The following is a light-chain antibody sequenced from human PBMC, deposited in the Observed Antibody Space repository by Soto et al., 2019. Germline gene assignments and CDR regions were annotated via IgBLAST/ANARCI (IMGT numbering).Light chain of an antibody. Sequence: EIVLTQSPGTLSFSPGERATLSCRASQSVRNNYLAWYQHIPGQSPRVLIYAASNRATGIPDRFSGSGSGQDFTLTISRLEPEDFAVYYCQQYGNSWSFGQGTKVEIK. CDR3: QQYGNSWS. V-gene: IGKV3-20*01. CDR2: AAS. CDR1: QSVRNNY. J-gene: IGKJ1*01.